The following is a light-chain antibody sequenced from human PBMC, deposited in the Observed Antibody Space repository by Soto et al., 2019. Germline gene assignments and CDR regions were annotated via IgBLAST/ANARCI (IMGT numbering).Light chain of an antibody. CDR3: QQYYSTPPT. CDR2: WAS. CDR1: QSLLYSSNNKNY. V-gene: IGKV4-1*01. Sequence: IVMTQSPDSLAVSLGERATINCKSSQSLLYSSNNKNYLAWYQQKPGQPPKLLIYWASTRESGVPDRFSGSGSGTDFTLTISSLQAEDVAVYYCQQYYSTPPTFGQGTKVDIK. J-gene: IGKJ1*01.